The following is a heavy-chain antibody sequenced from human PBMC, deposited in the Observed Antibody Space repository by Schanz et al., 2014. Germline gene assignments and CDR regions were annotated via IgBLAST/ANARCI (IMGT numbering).Heavy chain of an antibody. CDR1: GHPFTAYY. Sequence: QVQLVQSGAEVKKPGASVKVSCKASGHPFTAYYMHWVRQAPGQGLEWMGRINPGPGGTTYAQSFRGRVTMTRDTSISTAYMELGSLRSDDTAVYYCARGMSGYDCPDLWGQGTLVTVSS. V-gene: IGHV1-2*06. CDR3: ARGMSGYDCPDL. D-gene: IGHD5-12*01. CDR2: INPGPGGT. J-gene: IGHJ5*02.